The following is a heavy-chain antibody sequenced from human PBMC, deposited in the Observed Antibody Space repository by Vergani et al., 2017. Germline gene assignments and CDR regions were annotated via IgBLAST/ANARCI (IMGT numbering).Heavy chain of an antibody. J-gene: IGHJ4*02. CDR1: GFSFRNAW. CDR3: AALWGYFDF. CDR2: IWYDGSNK. D-gene: IGHD3-16*01. V-gene: IGHV3-33*08. Sequence: VQLVESGGGIVKPGGSLRLSCVASGFSFRNAWMNWVRRTPGKGLEWVAVIWYDGSNKYYADSVKGRFTISRDNSKNTLDLQMNSLRAEDTAVDFFAALWGYFDFWGQGTLVTVSS.